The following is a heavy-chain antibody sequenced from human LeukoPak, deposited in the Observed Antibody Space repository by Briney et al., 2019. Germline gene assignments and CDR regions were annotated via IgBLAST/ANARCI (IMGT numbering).Heavy chain of an antibody. CDR1: GFTVSSNY. CDR2: IYSGGST. D-gene: IGHD3-9*01. J-gene: IGHJ4*02. Sequence: GGSLRLSCAASGFTVSSNYMSWVRQAPGKGLEWVSVIYSGGSTYYADSVKGRFTISRDNSKNTLYLQMNSLRAEDTAVYYCAREGRYDILTGYIPPYYFDYWGQGTLVTVSS. V-gene: IGHV3-53*01. CDR3: AREGRYDILTGYIPPYYFDY.